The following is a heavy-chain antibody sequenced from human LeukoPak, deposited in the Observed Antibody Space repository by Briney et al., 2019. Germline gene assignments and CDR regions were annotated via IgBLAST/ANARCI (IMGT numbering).Heavy chain of an antibody. CDR2: IYHSGST. CDR1: GDSISSSNW. CDR3: ARSYYGSGSSRLSYYYYGMDV. D-gene: IGHD3-10*01. J-gene: IGHJ6*02. V-gene: IGHV4-4*02. Sequence: NPSETLSLTCAVSGDSISSSNWWSWVRQPPGKGLEWIGEIYHSGSTNYNPSLKSRVTISVDKSKNQFSLKLSSVTAADTAVYYCARSYYGSGSSRLSYYYYGMDVWGQGTTVTVSS.